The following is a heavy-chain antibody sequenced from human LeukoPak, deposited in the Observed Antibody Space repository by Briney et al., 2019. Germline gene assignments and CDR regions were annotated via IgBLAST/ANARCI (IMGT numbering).Heavy chain of an antibody. D-gene: IGHD3-16*01. V-gene: IGHV4-34*01. CDR3: ARRFYYYMDV. CDR2: SNDSGNT. J-gene: IGHJ6*03. CDR1: GGSFSGYY. Sequence: PSETLSLTCAVYGGSFSGYYWSWIRQSPGKGLEWIGESNDSGNTNYNPSLKSRVTISIDTSKNQFSLKLSSVTAADTALYYCARRFYYYMDVWGKGTTVTVSS.